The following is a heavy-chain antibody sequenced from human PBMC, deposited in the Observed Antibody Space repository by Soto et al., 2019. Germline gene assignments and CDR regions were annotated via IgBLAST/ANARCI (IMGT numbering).Heavy chain of an antibody. CDR1: GASISSNTYY. CDR3: ARHSSGSGYSWFDP. V-gene: IGHV4-39*01. D-gene: IGHD3-22*01. CDR2: IYYSGST. J-gene: IGHJ5*02. Sequence: SETLSLTCTVSGASISSNTYYWGWIRQPPGKGLEWIGSIYYSGSTYYNPSLKSRVTISVDTSKNQFSLKLSSVTAADTAVYYCARHSSGSGYSWFDPWGQGTLVTVSS.